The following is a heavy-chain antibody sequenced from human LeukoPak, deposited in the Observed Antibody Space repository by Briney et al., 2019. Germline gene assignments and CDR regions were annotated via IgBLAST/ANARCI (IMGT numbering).Heavy chain of an antibody. D-gene: IGHD1-7*01. CDR2: IWNDGSNK. CDR1: GFTFTSYG. V-gene: IGHV3-33*01. CDR3: ARPSGTWGVFDI. Sequence: GGSLRLSCAASGFTFTSYGMHWVRQAPGKGLEWVAVIWNDGSNKYYADSVKGRFTISRDNSKNTLYLQMNSLRVEDMAVYYCARPSGTWGVFDIWGQGTMVTVSS. J-gene: IGHJ3*02.